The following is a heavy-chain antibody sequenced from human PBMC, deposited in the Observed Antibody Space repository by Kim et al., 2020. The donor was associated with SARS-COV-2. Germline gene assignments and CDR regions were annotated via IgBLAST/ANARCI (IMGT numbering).Heavy chain of an antibody. D-gene: IGHD3-10*01. CDR3: AXXEAXXXWFXX. CDR2: XXYXXXT. CDR1: GGSISSYY. J-gene: IGHJ1*01. V-gene: IGHV4-59*01. Sequence: SETLSLXCTVSGGSISSYYWSWIRQPXGKGXXXIGXXXYXXXTNYNPSXKSRVTXXVDXXXNQXXXKLXXVTXXXTAXXXCAXXEAXXXWFXXXG.